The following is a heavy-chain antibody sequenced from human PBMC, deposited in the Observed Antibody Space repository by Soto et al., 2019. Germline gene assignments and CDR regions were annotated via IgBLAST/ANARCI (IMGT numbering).Heavy chain of an antibody. Sequence: QVHLQESGPGLVMPSGTLSLTCAVSGDSISSNSCWSWVRQPPGKGLEWIGEMYHSGRTNYNPSRKSRVTISVDKSKNQFSLKVTSMTAADTAVYYCARGGAWRFDPWGQGTLVTVSS. CDR3: ARGGAWRFDP. J-gene: IGHJ5*02. CDR2: MYHSGRT. D-gene: IGHD1-1*01. V-gene: IGHV4-4*02. CDR1: GDSISSNSC.